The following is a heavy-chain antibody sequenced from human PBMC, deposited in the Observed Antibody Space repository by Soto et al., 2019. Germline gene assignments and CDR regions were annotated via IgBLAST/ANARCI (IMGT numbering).Heavy chain of an antibody. J-gene: IGHJ4*02. V-gene: IGHV4-61*01. CDR3: ARNLIVDGAAAPHFDY. CDR2: IYYSGST. CDR1: GGSVSSGSYY. D-gene: IGHD3-22*01. Sequence: SETLSLTCTVSGGSVSSGSYYWSWIRQPPGKGLEWIGYIYYSGSTNYNPSLKSRVTISVDTSKNQFSLKLSSVTAADTAVYYCARNLIVDGAAAPHFDYWGQGTLVTVSS.